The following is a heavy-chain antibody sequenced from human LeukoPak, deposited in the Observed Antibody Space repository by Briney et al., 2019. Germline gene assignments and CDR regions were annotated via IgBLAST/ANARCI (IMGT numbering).Heavy chain of an antibody. Sequence: GGSLRLSCAASGFTFSSYAMHWVRQAPGKGLEWVAVISYDGSNKYYADSVKGRFTISRDNSKNTLYLQMNSLRAEDTAAYYCARDQEATTYYYYYGMDVWGQGTTVTVSS. CDR3: ARDQEATTYYYYYGMDV. CDR2: ISYDGSNK. D-gene: IGHD5-12*01. V-gene: IGHV3-30-3*01. J-gene: IGHJ6*02. CDR1: GFTFSSYA.